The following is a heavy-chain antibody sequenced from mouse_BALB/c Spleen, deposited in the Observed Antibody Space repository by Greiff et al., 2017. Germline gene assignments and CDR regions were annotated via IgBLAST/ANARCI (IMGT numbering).Heavy chain of an antibody. CDR2: INSNGGST. CDR3: ARDRGLWFPFAY. Sequence: EVQGVESGGGLVQPGGSLKLSCAASGFTFSSYGMSWVRQTPDKRLELVATINSNGGSTYYPDSVKGRFTISRDNAKNTLYLQMSSLKSEDTAMYYCARDRGLWFPFAYWGQGTLVTVSA. V-gene: IGHV5-6-3*01. CDR1: GFTFSSYG. D-gene: IGHD2-2*01. J-gene: IGHJ3*01.